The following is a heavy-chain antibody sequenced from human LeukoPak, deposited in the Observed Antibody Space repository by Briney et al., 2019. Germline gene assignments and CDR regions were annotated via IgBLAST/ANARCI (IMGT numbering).Heavy chain of an antibody. CDR3: ARVLGWITDY. V-gene: IGHV4-39*07. Sequence: SETLSLTCTVSGGSISSSSYYWGWIRQPPGKGLEWIGSIYHSGSTYYNPSLKSRVTISVDTSKNQFSLKLSSVTAADTAVYYCARVLGWITDYWGQGTLVTVSS. D-gene: IGHD5-12*01. CDR2: IYHSGST. CDR1: GGSISSSSYY. J-gene: IGHJ4*02.